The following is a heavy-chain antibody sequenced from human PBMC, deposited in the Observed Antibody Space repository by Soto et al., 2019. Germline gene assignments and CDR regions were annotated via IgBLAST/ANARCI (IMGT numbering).Heavy chain of an antibody. CDR3: ARTSGYFDS. Sequence: PSQTLSLTCAISGDSVSSISAAWNWIRQSPSRGLEWLGRTYYRSKWYNEYEVSVRSRIAINPDTSRNQFSLQLDSVTPEDTAVYYCARTSGYFDSWGQGSLGTVSA. D-gene: IGHD6-19*01. V-gene: IGHV6-1*01. J-gene: IGHJ4*02. CDR2: TYYRSKWYN. CDR1: GDSVSSISAA.